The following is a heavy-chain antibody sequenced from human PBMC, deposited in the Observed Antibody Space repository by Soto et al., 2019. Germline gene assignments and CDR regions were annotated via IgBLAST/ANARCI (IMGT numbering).Heavy chain of an antibody. Sequence: ASVKLSWKASGYRVTNNAIHWLRQAPVQTLELMGWIHTAKGNTKYSQKFEARVTLTRDTAASTAYMELNSLRSDDTAVYYCARDPIWTYTWNYARLNYLDPWGQGTLVTVFS. CDR2: IHTAKGNT. V-gene: IGHV1-3*04. D-gene: IGHD1-7*01. J-gene: IGHJ5*02. CDR3: ARDPIWTYTWNYARLNYLDP. CDR1: GYRVTNNA.